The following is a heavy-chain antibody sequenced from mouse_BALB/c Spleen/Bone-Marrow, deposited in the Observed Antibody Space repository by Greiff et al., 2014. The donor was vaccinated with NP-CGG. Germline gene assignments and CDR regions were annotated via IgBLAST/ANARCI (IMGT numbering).Heavy chain of an antibody. CDR2: IDPYYGGT. CDR1: GYSFTAYN. V-gene: IGHV1-39*01. CDR3: TRDDSPYWYFDV. Sequence: FQLQQSGPELEKPGASVKISCKASGYSFTAYNMNWVKQSNGKSLEWIGSIDPYYGGTSYNQKFKGKATLTVDKSSSTAYMQLKNLTSEDSAVYYCTRDDSPYWYFDVWGAGTTVTVSS. D-gene: IGHD2-4*01. J-gene: IGHJ1*01.